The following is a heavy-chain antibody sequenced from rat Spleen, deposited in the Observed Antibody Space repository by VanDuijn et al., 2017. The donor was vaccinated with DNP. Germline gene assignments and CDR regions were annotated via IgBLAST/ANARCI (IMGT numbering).Heavy chain of an antibody. Sequence: QVQLQQSGAELAKPGSSVMISCRASGYTFTTYYIGWIKQTTRQGLEFIGYINMGSGGTNYNEKFKGKATLTVGKSSSTAFMQLSSLTPDDSAVFYCAREGYYAMDAWGQGTSVTVSS. J-gene: IGHJ4*01. V-gene: IGHV1-43*01. CDR3: AREGYYAMDA. CDR2: INMGSGGT. D-gene: IGHD1-11*01. CDR1: GYTFTTYY.